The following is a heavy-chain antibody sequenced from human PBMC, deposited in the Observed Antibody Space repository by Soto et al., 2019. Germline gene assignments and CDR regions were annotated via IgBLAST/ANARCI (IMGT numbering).Heavy chain of an antibody. CDR3: ARDIVGATPYYYYGMDV. J-gene: IGHJ6*02. V-gene: IGHV3-33*01. CDR2: IWYDGSNK. CDR1: GFTFSSYG. Sequence: GGSLRLSCAASGFTFSSYGMHWVRQAPGKGLEGVAVIWYDGSNKYYANSVKGRFTISRDNSKNTLYLQMNRLRAEDTAVYYCARDIVGATPYYYYGMDVWGQGTTVTVSS. D-gene: IGHD1-26*01.